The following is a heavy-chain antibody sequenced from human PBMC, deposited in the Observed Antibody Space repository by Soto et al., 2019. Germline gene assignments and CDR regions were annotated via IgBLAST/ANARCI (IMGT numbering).Heavy chain of an antibody. Sequence: PGESLKISCQGSGYGFTNYWIAWVRQMAWKGLECMGVIYPGDSDTRYSPSFQGQVTISVDKSINTAYLQWSSLKASDTAIYYCARPKWQSSTIFGYWGQGTLVTVSS. D-gene: IGHD3-3*01. V-gene: IGHV5-51*01. J-gene: IGHJ4*01. CDR3: ARPKWQSSTIFGY. CDR1: GYGFTNYW. CDR2: IYPGDSDT.